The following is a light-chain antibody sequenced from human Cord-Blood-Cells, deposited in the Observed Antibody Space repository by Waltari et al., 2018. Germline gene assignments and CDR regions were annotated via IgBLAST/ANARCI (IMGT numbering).Light chain of an antibody. V-gene: IGLV3-19*01. CDR3: NARDSSGNQWV. Sequence: SSELTQDPAVSVALGQTVRITCPGDSLRSYYASWYQQKTGQAPVLVIYGKTHRPTGIPDRFSGASSGNTASLTITGAQAEDEAGYYCNARDSSGNQWVFGGGTKLTVL. J-gene: IGLJ3*02. CDR1: SLRSYY. CDR2: GKT.